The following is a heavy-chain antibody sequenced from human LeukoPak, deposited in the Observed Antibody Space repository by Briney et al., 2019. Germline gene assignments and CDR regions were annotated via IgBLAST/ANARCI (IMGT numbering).Heavy chain of an antibody. CDR1: GYGFTSYW. D-gene: IGHD3-9*01. Sequence: GESLKISCKGSGYGFTSYWIGWVRQMPGKGLEWMGIIYPGDSDTRYSPSFQGQVTISADKSISTAYLQWSSLKASDTAMYYCARLTSGDILTGYYLSWFDPWGQGTLVTVSS. J-gene: IGHJ5*02. CDR2: IYPGDSDT. CDR3: ARLTSGDILTGYYLSWFDP. V-gene: IGHV5-51*01.